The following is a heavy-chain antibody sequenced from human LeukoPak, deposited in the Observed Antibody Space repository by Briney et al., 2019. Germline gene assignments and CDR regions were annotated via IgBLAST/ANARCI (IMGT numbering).Heavy chain of an antibody. CDR1: GFTFSDYY. CDR3: PRADADLRVRIAAAGTYGWLDP. V-gene: IGHV3-11*01. CDR2: ISSSGSTI. Sequence: GGSLRLSCAASGFTFSDYYMSWIRQAPGKGLEWVSYISSSGSTIYYADSVKGRFTISRDTAKNSLYLQMNSLRAEDTAVYYCPRADADLRVRIAAAGTYGWLDPWGQGTLVTVSS. J-gene: IGHJ5*02. D-gene: IGHD6-13*01.